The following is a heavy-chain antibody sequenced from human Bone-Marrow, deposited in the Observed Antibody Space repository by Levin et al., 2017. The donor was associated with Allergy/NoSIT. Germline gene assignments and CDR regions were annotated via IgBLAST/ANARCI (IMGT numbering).Heavy chain of an antibody. CDR2: ISSSSSYI. V-gene: IGHV3-21*01. CDR3: ARITRLKIIGRDPTRNYYYYYGMDV. Sequence: GGSLRLSCAASGFTFSSYSMNWVRQAPGKGLEWVSSISSSSSYIYYADSVKGRFTISRDNAKNSLYLQMNSLRAEDTAVYYCARITRLKIIGRDPTRNYYYYYGMDVWGQGTTVTVSS. D-gene: IGHD3-16*01. CDR1: GFTFSSYS. J-gene: IGHJ6*02.